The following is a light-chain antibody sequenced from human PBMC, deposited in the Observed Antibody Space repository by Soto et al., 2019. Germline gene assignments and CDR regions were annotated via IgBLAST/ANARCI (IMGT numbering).Light chain of an antibody. V-gene: IGLV2-14*01. J-gene: IGLJ1*01. Sequence: SVLTQPAPVSGSPGQSIAISCTGTSSDVGGYNYVSWHQQHPGKAPKVLISVVSNRPSGVSNRFSGSKSGNTASLTISGLQADVEADHYSPSSTRGATFVFGSAPKITV. CDR2: VVS. CDR1: SSDVGGYNY. CDR3: PSSTRGATFV.